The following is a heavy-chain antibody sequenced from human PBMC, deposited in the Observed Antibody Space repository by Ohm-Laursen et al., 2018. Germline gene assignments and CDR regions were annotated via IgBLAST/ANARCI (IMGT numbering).Heavy chain of an antibody. Sequence: ASVKVSCKASGYIFTNYYLHWVRQAPGQGLEWMGLIHPAGGEPNYAQNFQGRVTMTRDTSTSTVYMELTSLRSEDTAVYYCARCLFPAAHPKCDNWGQGTLVTVSS. V-gene: IGHV1-46*01. CDR1: GYIFTNYY. CDR2: IHPAGGEP. J-gene: IGHJ4*02. D-gene: IGHD5/OR15-5a*01. CDR3: ARCLFPAAHPKCDN.